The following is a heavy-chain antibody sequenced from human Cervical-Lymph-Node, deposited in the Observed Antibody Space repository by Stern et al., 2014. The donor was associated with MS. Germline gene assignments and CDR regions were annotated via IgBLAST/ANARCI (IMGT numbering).Heavy chain of an antibody. V-gene: IGHV3-30-3*01. CDR1: GFNFSSYA. CDR2: ISYDGSKA. Sequence: QVQLVESGGGVVQPGRSLRLSCAATGFNFSSYAMQWVRQAPGKGLEWVAVISYDGSKAYYADSVKVRFTISRDNSKKTLFLQMNSLRLEDTADYYCARDLLWFGEFDWGAMDVWGHGTTVTVSS. CDR3: ARDLLWFGEFDWGAMDV. D-gene: IGHD3-10*01. J-gene: IGHJ6*02.